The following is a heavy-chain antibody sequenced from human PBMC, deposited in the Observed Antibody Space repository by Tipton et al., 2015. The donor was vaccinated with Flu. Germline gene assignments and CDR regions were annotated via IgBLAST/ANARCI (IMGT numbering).Heavy chain of an antibody. CDR2: IKRDGSQT. D-gene: IGHD6-19*01. CDR1: GFSFSDYW. V-gene: IGHV3-7*01. CDR3: ARDLAFNSGWTHY. Sequence: SLRLSCAASGFSFSDYWMSWVRQFPGKGLEWVANIKRDGSQTYYVDSVKGRFTVSRDNAKNSLYLQMNSLRADDTAVYYCARDLAFNSGWTHYWGQGTLVTVSS. J-gene: IGHJ4*02.